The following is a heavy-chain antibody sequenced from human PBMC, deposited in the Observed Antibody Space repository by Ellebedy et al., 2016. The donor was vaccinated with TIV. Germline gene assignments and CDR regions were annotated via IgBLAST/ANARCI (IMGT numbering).Heavy chain of an antibody. D-gene: IGHD3-16*01. CDR3: VRRIGARPLDY. CDR2: IYYGVTT. J-gene: IGHJ4*02. V-gene: IGHV4-39*01. Sequence: SETLSLTXTVSSGSISSSTYYWGWIRQPPGKGPEWIGSIYYGVTTDYNPSLKSRATISVDTSKNQFSLKLSSVTAADTAVYYCVRRIGARPLDYWGQGTLVTVSS. CDR1: SGSISSSTYY.